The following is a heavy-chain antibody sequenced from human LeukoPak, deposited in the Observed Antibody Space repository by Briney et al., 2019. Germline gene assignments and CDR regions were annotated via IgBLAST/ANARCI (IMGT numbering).Heavy chain of an antibody. D-gene: IGHD2-8*01. Sequence: GGSLRLSCAASGFTFSSYAMHWVRQAPGEGLEWVAFISYDGSDKYYADSVKGRFTISRDNSKNTLYLQMNSLRAEDTAIYYCAKDNRVAVAVLDYWGQGTLVTVSS. V-gene: IGHV3-30*18. CDR2: ISYDGSDK. CDR1: GFTFSSYA. J-gene: IGHJ4*02. CDR3: AKDNRVAVAVLDY.